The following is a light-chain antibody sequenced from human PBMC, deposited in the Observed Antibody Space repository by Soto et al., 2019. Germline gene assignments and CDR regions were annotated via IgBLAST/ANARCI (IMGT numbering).Light chain of an antibody. Sequence: DIQLTQSPSFLSASVGDRVTITCRASQGISSYLAWYQQKPGKAPKLLIYAASTLQSGVPSRFSGSGSGTEFPLTISSLQPEDFATYYCQQLTSYPVTFGQGTKVEIK. CDR3: QQLTSYPVT. V-gene: IGKV1-9*01. CDR2: AAS. CDR1: QGISSY. J-gene: IGKJ1*01.